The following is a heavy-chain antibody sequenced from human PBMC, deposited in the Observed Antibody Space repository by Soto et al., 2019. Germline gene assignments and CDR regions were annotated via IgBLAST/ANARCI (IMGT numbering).Heavy chain of an antibody. Sequence: SGPTLVNPTQTLTLTCTFSGFSLSTSGVGVGWIRQPPGKALEWLAHIYWDDDKRYSPSLKSRLTITKDTSKNQVVLTMTNMDPVDTATYYCAHRLYDAVTRGQSPRSDAFDIWGQGTMVTVSS. CDR1: GFSLSTSGVG. D-gene: IGHD4-17*01. J-gene: IGHJ3*02. CDR2: IYWDDDK. V-gene: IGHV2-5*02. CDR3: AHRLYDAVTRGQSPRSDAFDI.